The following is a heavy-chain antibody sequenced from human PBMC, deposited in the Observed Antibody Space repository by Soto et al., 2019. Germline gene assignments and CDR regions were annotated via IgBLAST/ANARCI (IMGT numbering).Heavy chain of an antibody. CDR2: ISAYNGNT. D-gene: IGHD2-15*01. V-gene: IGHV1-18*01. CDR1: GYTFTSYG. CDR3: ARGRRGSVVVVTAPDY. Sequence: ASLQVSCKASGYTFTSYGISWVRQAPGQGLEWMGWISAYNGNTNYAQKLQGRVTMTTDTSTSTAYMERRSLRSDDTAVYYCARGRRGSVVVVTAPDYWGQGTLVTFYS. J-gene: IGHJ4*02.